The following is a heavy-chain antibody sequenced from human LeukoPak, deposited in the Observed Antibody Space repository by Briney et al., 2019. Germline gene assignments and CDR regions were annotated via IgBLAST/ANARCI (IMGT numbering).Heavy chain of an antibody. CDR2: LYYSGYS. CDR3: ARRGPSGSSPTYFDY. Sequence: SETLSLTCTVSGGSITSYYWAWLRQPPGKGLEWIGYLYYSGYSKYNPSLTSRVSMSVDTSKNQFSLKLTSVTAADTAVYYCARRGPSGSSPTYFDYWGQGTLVTVSS. D-gene: IGHD2-2*01. V-gene: IGHV4-59*08. J-gene: IGHJ4*02. CDR1: GGSITSYY.